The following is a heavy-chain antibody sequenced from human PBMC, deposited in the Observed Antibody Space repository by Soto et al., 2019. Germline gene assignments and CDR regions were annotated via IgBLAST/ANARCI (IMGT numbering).Heavy chain of an antibody. V-gene: IGHV3-23*01. CDR3: AKDRMRGRGEYYFDY. J-gene: IGHJ4*02. Sequence: PXGSLILSRAASGFTFTGYAMSWVRQAPGKGLEWVSAISGSGGSTYYADSVKGRFTISRDTSKNTLYLQMNSLRAEDTAVYYCAKDRMRGRGEYYFDYWGQGTLVTVSS. CDR1: GFTFTGYA. D-gene: IGHD3-16*01. CDR2: ISGSGGST.